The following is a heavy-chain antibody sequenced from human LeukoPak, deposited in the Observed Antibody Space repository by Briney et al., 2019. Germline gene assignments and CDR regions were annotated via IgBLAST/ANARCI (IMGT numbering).Heavy chain of an antibody. CDR2: IYTSGST. V-gene: IGHV4-61*02. D-gene: IGHD6-13*01. CDR3: ARDFPLDYYYYYMDV. Sequence: SETLSLTCTVSGGSISSGSYYWSWIRQPAGKGLEWIGRIYTSGSTNYNPSLKSRVTISVDTSKNQFSLKLSSVTAADTAVYYCARDFPLDYYYYYMDVWGKGTTVTVSS. CDR1: GGSISSGSYY. J-gene: IGHJ6*03.